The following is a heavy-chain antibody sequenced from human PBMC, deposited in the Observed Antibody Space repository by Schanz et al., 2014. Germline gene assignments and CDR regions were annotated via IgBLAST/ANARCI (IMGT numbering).Heavy chain of an antibody. CDR2: INSDGSSA. V-gene: IGHV3-74*02. D-gene: IGHD3-10*01. Sequence: EVQLVESGGGLVKPGGSLRLSCAASGFTFSSYSMNWVRQAPGKGLVWISRINSDGSSASYADSVKGRFTISRDNAKNTLYLQMNSVRAEDSAVYYCTRGSGSRSYGWYYDSWGQGTLVTVSS. CDR3: TRGSGSRSYGWYYDS. J-gene: IGHJ4*02. CDR1: GFTFSSYS.